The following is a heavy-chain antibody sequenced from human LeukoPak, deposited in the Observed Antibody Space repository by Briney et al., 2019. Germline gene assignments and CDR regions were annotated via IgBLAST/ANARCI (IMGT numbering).Heavy chain of an antibody. Sequence: ASETLSLTCTVSGVSISSYYWSWIRQPAGKGLEWFGRNYTSGSTNYNPSLKRRVTMSVDTSKNQFSLKLSSVTAAYTAVYYCARHKVHTNWFDPWGQGTLVTVSS. CDR2: NYTSGST. CDR1: GVSISSYY. J-gene: IGHJ5*02. V-gene: IGHV4-4*07. D-gene: IGHD2-21*01. CDR3: ARHKVHTNWFDP.